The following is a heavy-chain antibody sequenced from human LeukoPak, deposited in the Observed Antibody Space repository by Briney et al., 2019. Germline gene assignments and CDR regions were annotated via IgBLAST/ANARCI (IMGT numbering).Heavy chain of an antibody. CDR2: INHSGNT. Sequence: PSETLSLTCAVYGGSFSGYYWSWIRQPPGKGLEWIGEINHSGNTNYNPSLKSRVTISIDRSKNQFSVNLSSVTAADTAVYYCARARRSWDAFDIWGQGTMVTVSS. D-gene: IGHD3-10*01. CDR3: ARARRSWDAFDI. V-gene: IGHV4-34*01. CDR1: GGSFSGYY. J-gene: IGHJ3*02.